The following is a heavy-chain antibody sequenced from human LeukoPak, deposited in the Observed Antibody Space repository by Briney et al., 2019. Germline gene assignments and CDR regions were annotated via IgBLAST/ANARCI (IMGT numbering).Heavy chain of an antibody. D-gene: IGHD5-12*01. CDR2: IYYSGST. V-gene: IGHV4-39*01. J-gene: IGHJ4*02. Sequence: SETLSLTCTVSGGSISSSSYYWGWIRQPPGKGLEWIGSIYYSGSTYYNPSLKSRVTISVDTSKNQFSLKLSSVTAADTAVYYCARRLSGYDNNYFDYWGQGTLVTVSS. CDR1: GGSISSSSYY. CDR3: ARRLSGYDNNYFDY.